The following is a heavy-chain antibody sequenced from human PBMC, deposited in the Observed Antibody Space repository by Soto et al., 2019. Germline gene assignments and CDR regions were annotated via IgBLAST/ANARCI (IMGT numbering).Heavy chain of an antibody. J-gene: IGHJ4*02. CDR2: INHSGST. Sequence: AETLSLTCAVYGGSFSGYYWSWIRQPPGKGLEWIGEINHSGSTNYNPSLKSRVTISVDTSNNQFSLKLSSVTAADTAVYYCARGLRGITMIVKFDYWGQGTLVTVSS. D-gene: IGHD3-22*01. V-gene: IGHV4-34*01. CDR1: GGSFSGYY. CDR3: ARGLRGITMIVKFDY.